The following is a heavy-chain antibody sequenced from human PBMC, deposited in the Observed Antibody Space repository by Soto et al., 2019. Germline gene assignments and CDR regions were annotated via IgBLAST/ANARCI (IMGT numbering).Heavy chain of an antibody. V-gene: IGHV4-4*07. CDR1: GGSISSYY. D-gene: IGHD2-2*01. Sequence: SETLSLTCTVSGGSISSYYWSWIRQPAGKGLEWIGSIYNSGSTNYNPSLKSRVTMSVDTSKNQFSLRLSSVTAADTAVYYCARGHIVVVPTVGWFDPWGQGTLVTVSS. CDR3: ARGHIVVVPTVGWFDP. CDR2: IYNSGST. J-gene: IGHJ5*02.